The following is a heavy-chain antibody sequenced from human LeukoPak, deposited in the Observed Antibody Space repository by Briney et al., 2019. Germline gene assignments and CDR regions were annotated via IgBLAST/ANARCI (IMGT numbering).Heavy chain of an antibody. Sequence: SETLSLTCAVYGGSFSGYYWSWIRQPPGKGLEWIGEINHSGSTNYNPSLKSRVTISVGTSKNQFSLKLSSVTAADTAVYYCARGCFSSGWYRRDYFDYWGQGTLVTVSS. V-gene: IGHV4-34*01. D-gene: IGHD6-19*01. CDR1: GGSFSGYY. J-gene: IGHJ4*02. CDR3: ARGCFSSGWYRRDYFDY. CDR2: INHSGST.